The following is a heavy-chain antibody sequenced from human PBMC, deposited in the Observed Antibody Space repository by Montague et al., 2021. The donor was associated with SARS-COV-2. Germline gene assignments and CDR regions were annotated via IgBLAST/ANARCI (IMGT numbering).Heavy chain of an antibody. CDR2: ISGSGSST. D-gene: IGHD1-14*01. V-gene: IGHV3-23*01. CDR1: GFTLRSFG. CDR3: ANRAGEPYYYDC. J-gene: IGHJ4*02. Sequence: SLRLSCAASGFTLRSFGMTWVRQAPGKGLEWVSAISGSGSSTYYPDSVKGRFTISRDRSRNTLYLQMNSLRAEDTAVYYCANRAGEPYYYDCWGQGALVTVSS.